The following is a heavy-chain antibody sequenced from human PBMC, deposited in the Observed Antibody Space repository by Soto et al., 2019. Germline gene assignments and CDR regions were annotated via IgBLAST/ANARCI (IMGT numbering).Heavy chain of an antibody. V-gene: IGHV4-59*01. J-gene: IGHJ3*02. CDR1: SGSISSYY. Sequence: QVHLQESGPGLVKPSETLSLTCTVSSGSISSYYWSWIPQPPGKGLEWIGNIYYSGSTNHNPNLKSRVTISLDTSMNQFSLKLSSVTAADTAVYYCARDLGYDSIVSDAFDIWGQETMVTVSS. CDR3: ARDLGYDSIVSDAFDI. CDR2: IYYSGST. D-gene: IGHD3-22*01.